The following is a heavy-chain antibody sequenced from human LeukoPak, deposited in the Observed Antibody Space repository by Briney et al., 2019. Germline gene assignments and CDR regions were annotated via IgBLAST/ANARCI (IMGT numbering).Heavy chain of an antibody. CDR1: GGSISNGAYY. V-gene: IGHV4-30-2*01. CDR2: FYGSGSA. D-gene: IGHD4-17*01. J-gene: IGHJ4*02. Sequence: PSQTLSLTCAVSGGSISNGAYYRSWIRQPPGKGLEWIGYFYGSGSASYNPSLKSRVTISVDRSNNQFSLKMSSVTAADTAVYYCASGTTVTNFAYWGQGTLVTVSS. CDR3: ASGTTVTNFAY.